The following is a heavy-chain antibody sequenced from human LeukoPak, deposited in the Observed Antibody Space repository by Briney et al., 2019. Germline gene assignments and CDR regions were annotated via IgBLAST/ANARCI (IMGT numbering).Heavy chain of an antibody. CDR1: GYTFSSYD. V-gene: IGHV1-8*01. CDR2: MNPDSGNT. CDR3: VPRDYEGPDY. Sequence: ASVKVSCKASGYTFSSYDINWVRQATGQGLEWMGWMNPDSGNTGYAQNFQGRVTMTSNTSITTAYMELTSLRSEDTAVYYCVPRDYEGPDYWGQGTLVTVSS. J-gene: IGHJ4*02. D-gene: IGHD4-17*01.